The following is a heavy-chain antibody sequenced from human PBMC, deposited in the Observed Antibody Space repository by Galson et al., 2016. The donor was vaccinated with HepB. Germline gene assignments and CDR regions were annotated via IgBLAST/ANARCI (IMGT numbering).Heavy chain of an antibody. CDR2: ISVYNGNT. CDR3: AKVLWPPAADY. CDR1: GYRFSNYG. Sequence: SVKVSCKASGYRFSNYGLIWVRQAPGQGLEWIGEISVYNGNTNYAQKFHDRLTLTTDTSTSTAYMELRTLRADDTAVYYCAKVLWPPAADYWGQGTLVTVSS. D-gene: IGHD3-10*01. V-gene: IGHV1-18*04. J-gene: IGHJ4*02.